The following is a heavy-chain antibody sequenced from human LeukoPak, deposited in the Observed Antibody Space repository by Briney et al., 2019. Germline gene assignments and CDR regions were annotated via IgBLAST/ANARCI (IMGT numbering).Heavy chain of an antibody. J-gene: IGHJ6*02. CDR2: ISYDGSNK. V-gene: IGHV3-30*03. CDR3: ARGGGSSSLLSYYYYGMDV. D-gene: IGHD6-19*01. CDR1: GFTFSSYG. Sequence: GGSLRLSCAASGFTFSSYGMHWVRQAPGKGLEWVAVISYDGSNKYHADSVKGRFTISRDNSKNTLYLQMNSLRAEDTAVYYCARGGGSSSLLSYYYYGMDVWGQGTTVTVSS.